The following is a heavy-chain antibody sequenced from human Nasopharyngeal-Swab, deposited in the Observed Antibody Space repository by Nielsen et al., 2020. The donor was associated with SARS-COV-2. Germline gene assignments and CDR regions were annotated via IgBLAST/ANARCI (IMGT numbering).Heavy chain of an antibody. CDR3: ARSGQWLVQDY. J-gene: IGHJ4*02. CDR2: IWYDGSNK. CDR1: GFAFSSYG. D-gene: IGHD6-19*01. Sequence: GGSLRLSCAASGFAFSSYGMPWVRQAPGKGLEWVAVIWYDGSNKYYADSVKGRFTISRDNSKNTLYLQMNSLRAEDTAVYYCARSGQWLVQDYWGQGTLVTVSS. V-gene: IGHV3-33*01.